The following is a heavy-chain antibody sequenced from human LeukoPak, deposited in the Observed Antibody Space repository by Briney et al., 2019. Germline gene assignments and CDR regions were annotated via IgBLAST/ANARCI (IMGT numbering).Heavy chain of an antibody. D-gene: IGHD2-2*01. Sequence: SETLSLTCTVSGGSISSYYWSWIRQPPGKGLEWIGYIYYSGSTNYNPSLKSRVTISVDTSKNQFSLKLSSVTASDTAVYYCARHSSTSFNWFDPWGQGTLVTVSS. CDR2: IYYSGST. CDR1: GGSISSYY. CDR3: ARHSSTSFNWFDP. V-gene: IGHV4-59*08. J-gene: IGHJ5*02.